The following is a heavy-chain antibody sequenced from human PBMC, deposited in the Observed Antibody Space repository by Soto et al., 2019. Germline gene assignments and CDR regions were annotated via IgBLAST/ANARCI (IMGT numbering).Heavy chain of an antibody. J-gene: IGHJ4*02. D-gene: IGHD2-15*01. Sequence: GASVKVSCKASAYTFTSMQIHWVRQAPLRVLEWMGIINPAGGRTTYAQKFQGKVTMTRDTSTSTVYMELSSLRSDDTAVYYCARGYCSDGKCYPFDYWGQGTMVTVSS. CDR2: INPAGGRT. CDR3: ARGYCSDGKCYPFDY. CDR1: AYTFTSMQ. V-gene: IGHV1-46*01.